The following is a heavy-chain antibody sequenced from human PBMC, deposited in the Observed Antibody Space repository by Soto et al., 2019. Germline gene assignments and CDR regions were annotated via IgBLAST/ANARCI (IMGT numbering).Heavy chain of an antibody. CDR1: VYTFTSYD. Sequence: QVQLGQSGAEVKKPGASVKVSCTAAVYTFTSYDINWVRQATGQGREWIGWRNPNRGNTGYALKIQSRVTRTRNTSVRTAYMEPSRLRSEATGVDYCESEVEDSRLAAGGRGTLVTVS. J-gene: IGHJ2*01. CDR2: RNPNRGNT. D-gene: IGHD1-1*01. V-gene: IGHV1-8*01. CDR3: ESEVEDSRLAA.